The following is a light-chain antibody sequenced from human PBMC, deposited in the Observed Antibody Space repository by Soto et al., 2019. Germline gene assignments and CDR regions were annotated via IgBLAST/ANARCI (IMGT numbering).Light chain of an antibody. CDR2: AAS. V-gene: IGKV3-20*01. J-gene: IGKJ3*01. CDR3: QQYNDSPLT. Sequence: EIVLTQSPGTLSLSPWERATLSCRASQTLSTNSLAWYQQRPGQTPRLLIYAASTRDTDIPDRFNGSGSGTDFALTISRLEPEDFALYYCQQYNDSPLTFGPGTKVDIK. CDR1: QTLSTNS.